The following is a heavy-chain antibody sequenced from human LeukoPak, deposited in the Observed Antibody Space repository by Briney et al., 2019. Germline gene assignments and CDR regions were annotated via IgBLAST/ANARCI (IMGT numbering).Heavy chain of an antibody. CDR3: STAVGEGF. D-gene: IGHD4-17*01. Sequence: GGSLRLSSTASGFTISSSAISWVRQAPGDGRGWESAICVNGADTYYEDSVKGRFTFTRDNSKNTLSLQMNRLRGEDTGVYYCSTAVGEGFWGQGTLVTVSS. CDR1: GFTISSSA. CDR2: ICVNGADT. V-gene: IGHV3-23*01. J-gene: IGHJ4*02.